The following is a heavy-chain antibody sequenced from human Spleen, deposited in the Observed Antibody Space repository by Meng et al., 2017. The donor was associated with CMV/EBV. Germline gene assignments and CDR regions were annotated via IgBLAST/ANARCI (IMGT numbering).Heavy chain of an antibody. V-gene: IGHV1-18*01. CDR3: ARVQDYDFWCGYPDP. CDR2: ISAYTGNT. D-gene: IGHD3-3*01. Sequence: ASVKVSCKASGYMFTSHGISWMRQAPGQGLEWMGWISAYTGNTDYAQKFQGRVTMTTDTSTSTAYMELRSLRSDDTAVYYCARVQDYDFWCGYPDPWGQGTLVTVSS. J-gene: IGHJ5*02. CDR1: GYMFTSHG.